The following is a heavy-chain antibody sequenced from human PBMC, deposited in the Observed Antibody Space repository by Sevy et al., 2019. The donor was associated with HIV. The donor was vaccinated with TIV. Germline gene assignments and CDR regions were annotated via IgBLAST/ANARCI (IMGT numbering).Heavy chain of an antibody. CDR1: GGTFTSYL. CDR3: ARDQDGDYVY. CDR2: IIPLLRLS. Sequence: ASVKVSCKTSGGTFTSYLISWVRQAPGQGLEWMGGIIPLLRLSNYTQKLQGRHTITADETTSTVYMELRSLTSEDTAVYFCARDQDGDYVYWGQGSLVTVSS. D-gene: IGHD4-17*01. J-gene: IGHJ4*02. V-gene: IGHV1-69*13.